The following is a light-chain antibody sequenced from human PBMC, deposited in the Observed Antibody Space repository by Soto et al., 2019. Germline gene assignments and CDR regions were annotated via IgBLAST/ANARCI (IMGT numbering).Light chain of an antibody. J-gene: IGLJ1*01. V-gene: IGLV1-40*01. CDR2: GNS. Sequence: QSVLTQPPSVSGAPGQRVTISCTGSSSNIGAGYDVHWYQRLPGTAPKLLIYGNSNRPSGVPDRFSGSKSGTSDSLAITGLQAEDEADYYCQSYDSSMSGYVFGTGNKVTVL. CDR3: QSYDSSMSGYV. CDR1: SSNIGAGYD.